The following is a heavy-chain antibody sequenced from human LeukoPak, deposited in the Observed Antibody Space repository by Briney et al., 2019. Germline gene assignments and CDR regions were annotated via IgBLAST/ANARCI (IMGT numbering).Heavy chain of an antibody. J-gene: IGHJ4*02. D-gene: IGHD5-18*01. V-gene: IGHV3-11*05. Sequence: GGSLRLSCAASRFTFSDYYMVWIRQAPGKGLEWISYISNSGNYANYADSVMGRFTISRHNSRNTLYLQMNSLRAEDTAVYYCARVDTVMAYYFDLWGQGTLVTVSS. CDR3: ARVDTVMAYYFDL. CDR1: RFTFSDYY. CDR2: ISNSGNYA.